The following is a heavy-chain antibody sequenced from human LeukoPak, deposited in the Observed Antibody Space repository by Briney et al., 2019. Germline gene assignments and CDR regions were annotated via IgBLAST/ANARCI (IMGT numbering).Heavy chain of an antibody. CDR1: GGSFSGYY. D-gene: IGHD3-22*01. J-gene: IGHJ5*02. CDR3: ARDVGAGYYDSSGYYPHRNNWFDP. CDR2: INHSGST. Sequence: PSETLSLTCAVYGGSFSGYYWSWIRQPPGKGLEWIGEINHSGSTNYNPSLKSRVTISVDTSKNQFSLKLSSVTAADTAVYYCARDVGAGYYDSSGYYPHRNNWFDPWGQGTLVTVSS. V-gene: IGHV4-34*01.